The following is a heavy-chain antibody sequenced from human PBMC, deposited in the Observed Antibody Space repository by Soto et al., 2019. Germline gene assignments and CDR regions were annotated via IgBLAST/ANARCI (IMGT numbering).Heavy chain of an antibody. J-gene: IGHJ4*02. Sequence: PGGSLRLSCAASGFTFSSYGIHWVRQAPGKGLEWVAVMWHDGSNKYYADSVKGRFTISRDNSKNTVYLQMNSLRAEDTAVYYCARGYCSGGSCYSGFSGHYYDYWGQGTLVTVSS. CDR3: ARGYCSGGSCYSGFSGHYYDY. CDR2: MWHDGSNK. D-gene: IGHD2-15*01. CDR1: GFTFSSYG. V-gene: IGHV3-33*01.